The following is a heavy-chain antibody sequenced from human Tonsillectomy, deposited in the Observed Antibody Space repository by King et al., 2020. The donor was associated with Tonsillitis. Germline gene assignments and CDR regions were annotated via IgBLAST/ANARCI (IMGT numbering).Heavy chain of an antibody. J-gene: IGHJ6*03. CDR1: GYTFTGYY. D-gene: IGHD1-7*01. V-gene: IGHV1-2*04. CDR2: INPNSGGT. Sequence: QLVQSGAEVKKPGASVKVSCKASGYTFTGYYMHWVRQAPGQGLEWMGWINPNSGGTNYAQKFQGWVTMTRDTSISTAYMELSRLRSDDTAVYYCARGTGTTSSYYYYYYYMDVWGKGTTVTVSS. CDR3: ARGTGTTSSYYYYYYYMDV.